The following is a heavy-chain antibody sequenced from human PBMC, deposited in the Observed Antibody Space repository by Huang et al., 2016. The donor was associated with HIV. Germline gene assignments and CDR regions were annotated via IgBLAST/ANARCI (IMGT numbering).Heavy chain of an antibody. D-gene: IGHD6-13*01. J-gene: IGHJ4*02. V-gene: IGHV1-8*01. CDR3: ARGLFMGRDSSWWREDCFDY. Sequence: QVQLVQSGAEVKQPGASVKISCKASGYTFTNYDSNWVGQAAGQWLEWMGWMNPKSDNTGYTQRLQGRVTITRDTSISTAYMELSSLRADDTAVYYCARGLFMGRDSSWWREDCFDYWGQGTLVIVSS. CDR2: MNPKSDNT. CDR1: GYTFTNYD.